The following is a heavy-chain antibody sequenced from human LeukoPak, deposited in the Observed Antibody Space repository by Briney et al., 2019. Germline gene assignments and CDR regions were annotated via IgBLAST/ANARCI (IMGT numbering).Heavy chain of an antibody. V-gene: IGHV1-2*02. Sequence: ASVKVSCKASGYTFTGYYMHWVRQAPGQGLEWMGWINPNSGGTNYAQKFQGRVTMTRDTSISTAYMELSRLRSDDTAVYYCARDGRSSSWYRGAGTMIYYWGQGTLVTVSS. CDR2: INPNSGGT. CDR3: ARDGRSSSWYRGAGTMIYY. J-gene: IGHJ4*02. CDR1: GYTFTGYY. D-gene: IGHD6-13*01.